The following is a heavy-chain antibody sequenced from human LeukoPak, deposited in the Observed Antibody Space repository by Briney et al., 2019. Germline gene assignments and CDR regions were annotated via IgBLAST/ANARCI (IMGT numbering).Heavy chain of an antibody. D-gene: IGHD2-8*01. Sequence: SETLSLTCTVSGGSLTTYYWNWIRQPAGKGLEWIGRIYTSGTTNYNPSLKSRVTMSVDTSENQFSLKLTSVTAADTAVYYCARQYCTSSNCDRGFFQHWGQGTLVTVSS. CDR2: IYTSGTT. CDR1: GGSLTTYY. J-gene: IGHJ1*01. CDR3: ARQYCTSSNCDRGFFQH. V-gene: IGHV4-4*07.